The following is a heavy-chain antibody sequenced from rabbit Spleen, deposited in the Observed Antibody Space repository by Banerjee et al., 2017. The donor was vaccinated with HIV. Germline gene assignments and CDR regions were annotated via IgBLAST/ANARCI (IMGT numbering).Heavy chain of an antibody. V-gene: IGHV1S40*01. CDR3: ARDWPFNGGGPDNNL. Sequence: QSLEESGGDLVKPGASLTLTCTASGFTISSGYYICWGRQVPGKGLGWVGCIGTGSGKAYYASWAKGRFPISKTSSTTVTLQMTRLTVADAATYFCARDWPFNGGGPDNNLWGPGTLVTLS. D-gene: IGHD3-1*01. CDR2: IGTGSGKA. J-gene: IGHJ4*01. CDR1: GFTISSGYY.